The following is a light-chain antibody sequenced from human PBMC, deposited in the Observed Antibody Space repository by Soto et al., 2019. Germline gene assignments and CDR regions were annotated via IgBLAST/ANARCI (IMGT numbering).Light chain of an antibody. CDR2: GAS. CDR3: QQYNNWPWT. J-gene: IGKJ1*01. V-gene: IGKV3-15*01. CDR1: QSVSSN. Sequence: EIVLTQSPGTLSLSPGEIASLSCMASQSVSSNLAWYQQKPGQAPRLLIYGASTRATGIPARFSGSGSGTEFTLTISSLQSEDFAVYYCQQYNNWPWTFGQGTKVDIK.